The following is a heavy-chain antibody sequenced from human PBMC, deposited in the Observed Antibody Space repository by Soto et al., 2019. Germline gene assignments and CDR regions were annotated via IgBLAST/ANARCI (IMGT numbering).Heavy chain of an antibody. J-gene: IGHJ4*02. D-gene: IGHD2-15*01. CDR3: AKGWQPPTIFIGY. V-gene: IGHV3-23*01. CDR2: ISGSGGST. CDR1: GFTFSSYA. Sequence: WGSLRLSCAASGFTFSSYAMSWFRQAPGKGLEWVSAISGSGGSTYYADSVKGRFTISRDNSKNTLYLQMNSLRAEDTAVYYCAKGWQPPTIFIGYWGQGTLATVSS.